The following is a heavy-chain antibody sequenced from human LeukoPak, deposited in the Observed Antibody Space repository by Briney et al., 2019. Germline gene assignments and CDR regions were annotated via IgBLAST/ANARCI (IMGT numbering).Heavy chain of an antibody. CDR3: ARVRCSGGSCSWPIAFDI. J-gene: IGHJ3*02. CDR2: IYYSGST. V-gene: IGHV4-39*07. D-gene: IGHD2-15*01. CDR1: GGSISSSSYY. Sequence: SETLSLTCTVSGGSISSSSYYWGWIRQPPGKGREWIGSIYYSGSTTYNPSLQSRVTISVHTSKNQFSLKLSSVTAADTAVYYCARVRCSGGSCSWPIAFDIWGQGTMVTVSS.